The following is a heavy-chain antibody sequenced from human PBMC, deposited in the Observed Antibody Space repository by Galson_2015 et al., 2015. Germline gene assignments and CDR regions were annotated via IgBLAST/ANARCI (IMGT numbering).Heavy chain of an antibody. Sequence: SLRLSCAASGFDFSEHWMDWVRQAPGKGLQWVGRIKHKVWSYSTEYAASVKGRLTISRDDSKNLLYLQMNSLKTDDTAVYFCTSVSGGLIEYWGQGTPVIVSS. J-gene: IGHJ4*02. CDR2: IKHKVWSYST. V-gene: IGHV3-72*01. CDR3: TSVSGGLIEY. D-gene: IGHD3-16*01. CDR1: GFDFSEHW.